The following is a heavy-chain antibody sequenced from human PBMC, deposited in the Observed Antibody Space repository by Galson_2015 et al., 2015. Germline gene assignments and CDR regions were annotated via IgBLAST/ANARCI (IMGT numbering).Heavy chain of an antibody. CDR3: ARGRYSGYDAITY. V-gene: IGHV3-30-3*01. CDR1: GFTFSSYA. Sequence: SLRLSCAASGFTFSSYAMHWVRQAPGKGLEWVAVISYDGSNKYYADSVKGRFTISRDNSKNTLYLQMNSLRDEDTAVYYCARGRYSGYDAITYWGQGTLVTVSS. CDR2: ISYDGSNK. J-gene: IGHJ4*02. D-gene: IGHD5-12*01.